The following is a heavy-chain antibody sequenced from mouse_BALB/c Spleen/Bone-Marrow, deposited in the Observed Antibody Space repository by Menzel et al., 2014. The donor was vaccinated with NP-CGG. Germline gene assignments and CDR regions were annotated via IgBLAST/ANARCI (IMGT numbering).Heavy chain of an antibody. D-gene: IGHD2-1*01. CDR2: FYPGSGSI. J-gene: IGHJ4*01. V-gene: IGHV1-62-2*01. CDR3: ARHVKGYYGNWAMDY. CDR1: GYTFTEYI. Sequence: VQLLQSGVALVKPGASVKLYCKASGYTFTEYIIHWVKQTSGQGLEWIGWFYPGSGSIKYNENFKGKATLTADKSTSTVYMELSRLTSEDSAVYFCARHVKGYYGNWAMDYWGQGTSVTVSS.